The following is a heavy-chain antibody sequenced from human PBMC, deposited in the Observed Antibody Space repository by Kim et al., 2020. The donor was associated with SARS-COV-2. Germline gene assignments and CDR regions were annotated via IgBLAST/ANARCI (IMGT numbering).Heavy chain of an antibody. CDR2: IYYSGST. D-gene: IGHD3-9*01. CDR1: GGSISSSSYY. V-gene: IGHV4-39*01. J-gene: IGHJ4*01. Sequence: SETLSLTCTVSGGSISSSSYYWGWIRQPPGKGLEWIGSIYYSGSTYYNPSLKSRVTISVDTSKNQFSLKLSPVTAADTAVYYCASRSYDILTGYYKEVD. CDR3: ASRSYDILTGYYKEVD.